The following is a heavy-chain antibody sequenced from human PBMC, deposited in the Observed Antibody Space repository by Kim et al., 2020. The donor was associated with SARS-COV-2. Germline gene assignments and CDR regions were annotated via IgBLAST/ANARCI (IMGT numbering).Heavy chain of an antibody. D-gene: IGHD1-26*01. CDR1: GYTFTNYA. V-gene: IGHV1-3*01. J-gene: IGHJ5*02. CDR2: INAGDGNT. CDR3: ARNGVGVSYLDP. Sequence: ASVKVSCKASGYTFTNYAMHWVRQAPGQRLEWMGWINAGDGNTEYSQKFQGRVTITRDTSASAAYMALSSLISEDTAVYYCARNGVGVSYLDPWGQGTLVTVSS.